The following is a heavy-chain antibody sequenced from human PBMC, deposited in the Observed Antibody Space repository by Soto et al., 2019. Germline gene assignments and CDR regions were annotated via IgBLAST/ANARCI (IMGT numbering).Heavy chain of an antibody. CDR1: GYSISSGYY. J-gene: IGHJ3*02. D-gene: IGHD2-2*01. Sequence: PSETLSLTCAVSGYSISSGYYWGWIRQPPGKGLEWIGSIYHSGSTYYNPSLKSRVTISVDTSKNQFSLKLSSVTAADTAVYYCARDGIVVVPAAPQHTDAFDIWGQGTMVTVSS. V-gene: IGHV4-38-2*02. CDR3: ARDGIVVVPAAPQHTDAFDI. CDR2: IYHSGST.